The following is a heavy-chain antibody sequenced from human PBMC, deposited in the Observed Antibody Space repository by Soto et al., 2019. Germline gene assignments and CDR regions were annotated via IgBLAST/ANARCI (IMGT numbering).Heavy chain of an antibody. D-gene: IGHD6-19*01. Sequence: XGTLCLTCSVSGCSISSSNWWSWVRQPPGKGLEWIGEIYHSGSTNYNPSLKSRVTISVDKSKNQFSLKLNSVTAADTAVYYCARDFRAVAGTFDSWGQGTLVTVSS. J-gene: IGHJ4*02. CDR2: IYHSGST. CDR3: ARDFRAVAGTFDS. CDR1: GCSISSSNW. V-gene: IGHV4-4*02.